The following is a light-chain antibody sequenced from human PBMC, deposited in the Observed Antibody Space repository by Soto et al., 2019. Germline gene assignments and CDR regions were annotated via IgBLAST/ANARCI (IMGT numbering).Light chain of an antibody. CDR1: SSDVGSHHL. V-gene: IGLV2-23*02. Sequence: QSALTQPASVSGSPGQSITISCTGTSSDVGSHHLVSWYQQHPGQAPKLMIYEVTKRPLGVSTRFSASKSGNTASLTISGLQAEDEADYYCCSYGGSRAVFGGGTQLTVL. J-gene: IGLJ7*01. CDR3: CSYGGSRAV. CDR2: EVT.